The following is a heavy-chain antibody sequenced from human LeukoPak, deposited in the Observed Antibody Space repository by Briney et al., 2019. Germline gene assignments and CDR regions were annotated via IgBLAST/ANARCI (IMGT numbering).Heavy chain of an antibody. V-gene: IGHV3-30*18. CDR1: GFTFRSYG. CDR2: ISYDGSNK. Sequence: PGGSLRLSCAASGFTFRSYGMHWVRQALGKGLEWVAVISYDGSNKYYADSVKGRFTISRDNSKNTLYLQMNSPRAEDTAVYYCAELGITMIGGVWGKGTTVTISS. D-gene: IGHD3-10*02. CDR3: AELGITMIGGV. J-gene: IGHJ6*04.